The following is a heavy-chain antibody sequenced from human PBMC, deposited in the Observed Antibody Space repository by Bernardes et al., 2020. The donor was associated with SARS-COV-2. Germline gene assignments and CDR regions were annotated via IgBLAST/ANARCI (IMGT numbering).Heavy chain of an antibody. CDR1: GFTFSSYG. Sequence: GGSLRLSCVTSGFTFSSYGMQWVRQAPGKGMEWVAGINLEGSKKYYADSVQGRFTISRDNSKNTLYLQMDSLRIEDTAVYYCTKELNWNHFDYWGQGSLVTVSS. CDR3: TKELNWNHFDY. J-gene: IGHJ4*02. CDR2: INLEGSKK. D-gene: IGHD1-20*01. V-gene: IGHV3-30*02.